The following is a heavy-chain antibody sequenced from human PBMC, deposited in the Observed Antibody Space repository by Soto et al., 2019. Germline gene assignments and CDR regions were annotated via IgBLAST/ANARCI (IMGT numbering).Heavy chain of an antibody. J-gene: IGHJ4*02. V-gene: IGHV3-30-3*01. CDR1: GFTFSGSD. D-gene: IGHD3-10*01. CDR2: SSNNGNNR. CDR3: AKAGGVIRPLHN. Sequence: QVQRVESGGGVVQPGRSRSLSCSPSGFTFSGSDMHWVRQAPGRGLEWVALSSNNGNNRHYADSVKGRFTISRDNPRNSIFLLMDSMRDEDTTLYVGAKAGGVIRPLHNGGRETLVIVSS.